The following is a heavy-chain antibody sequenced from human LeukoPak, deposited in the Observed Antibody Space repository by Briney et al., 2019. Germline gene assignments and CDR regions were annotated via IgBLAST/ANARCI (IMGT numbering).Heavy chain of an antibody. CDR3: ATGGLRPEYFQH. J-gene: IGHJ1*01. CDR2: INHSGST. Sequence: PSETLSLTCAVYGGSFSGYYWSWIRQPPGKGLEWIGEINHSGSTNYNPSLKSRVTISVDTSKNQLSLKVTSVTAADTAVYYCATGGLRPEYFQHWGQGTMVTVSS. CDR1: GGSFSGYY. V-gene: IGHV4-34*01. D-gene: IGHD2-15*01.